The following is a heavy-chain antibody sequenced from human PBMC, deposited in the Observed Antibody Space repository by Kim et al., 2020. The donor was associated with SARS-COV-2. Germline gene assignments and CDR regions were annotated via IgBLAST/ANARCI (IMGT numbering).Heavy chain of an antibody. J-gene: IGHJ4*02. V-gene: IGHV3-64*02. Sequence: ESVRGRVDVSRDNYKNTMYLQMGSLRREDTAVSYCARVVYSSGWYFFDYWGQGTQVTVSS. CDR3: ARVVYSSGWYFFDY. D-gene: IGHD6-19*01.